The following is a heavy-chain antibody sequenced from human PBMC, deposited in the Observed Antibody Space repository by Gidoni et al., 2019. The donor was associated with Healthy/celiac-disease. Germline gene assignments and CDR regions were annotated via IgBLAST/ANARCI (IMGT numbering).Heavy chain of an antibody. CDR2: IYHSGST. D-gene: IGHD6-6*01. CDR1: GYSISSGYY. Sequence: QVQLQESGPGLVKPSETLSLTCAVSGYSISSGYYWGWIRQPPGKGLEWIGSIYHSGSTYYNPSLKSRVTISVDTSKNQFSLKLSSVTAADTAVYYCARDFTGSSSGWDWFDPWGQGTLVTVSS. J-gene: IGHJ5*02. CDR3: ARDFTGSSSGWDWFDP. V-gene: IGHV4-38-2*02.